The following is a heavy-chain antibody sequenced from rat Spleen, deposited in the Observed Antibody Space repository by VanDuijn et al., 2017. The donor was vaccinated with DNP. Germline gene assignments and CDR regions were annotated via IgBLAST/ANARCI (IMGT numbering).Heavy chain of an antibody. CDR1: GFTFNNYF. V-gene: IGHV5-31*01. CDR3: ARIDV. J-gene: IGHJ2*01. Sequence: EVQLVESGGGLVQPGRSLTLSCEVSGFTFNNYFMAWVRQVPGKGLEWVASITSSGGSTYYPDSVKGRFTISRDNAKNTLYLQMNSLRSEDTATYYCARIDVWGQGVMVTVSS. CDR2: ITSSGGST.